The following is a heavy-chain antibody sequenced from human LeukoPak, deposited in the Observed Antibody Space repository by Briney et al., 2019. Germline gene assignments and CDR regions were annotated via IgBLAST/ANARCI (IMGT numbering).Heavy chain of an antibody. J-gene: IGHJ6*02. D-gene: IGHD3-3*01. CDR3: ARSPYLDFWSGYYLNYYYGMDV. CDR2: ISSSSGYI. Sequence: SGGSLRLSCAASGFTFSSYSMNWVRQAPGEGLEWVSSISSSSGYIYYADSVKGRFTISRDNAKNSLYLQMNSLRAEDTAVYYCARSPYLDFWSGYYLNYYYGMDVWGQGTTVTVSS. CDR1: GFTFSSYS. V-gene: IGHV3-21*01.